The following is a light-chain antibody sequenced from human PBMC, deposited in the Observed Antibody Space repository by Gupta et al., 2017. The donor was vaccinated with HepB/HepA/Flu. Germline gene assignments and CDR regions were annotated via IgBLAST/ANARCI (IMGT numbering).Light chain of an antibody. J-gene: IGLJ2*01. CDR1: SSNIGSNT. CDR2: SNN. CDR3: ATWDDSLSGVV. V-gene: IGLV1-44*01. Sequence: QSVLTQAPSASGTPGQRVTISCSGSSSNIGSNTANWYQQLPGTAPKLLIYSNNQRPSGVPDRFSGSKSGTSASLAISGLQSEDEAHYYCATWDDSLSGVVFAGGTKLTVL.